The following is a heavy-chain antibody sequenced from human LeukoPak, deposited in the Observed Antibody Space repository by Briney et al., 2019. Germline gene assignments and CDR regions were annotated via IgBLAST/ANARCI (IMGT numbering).Heavy chain of an antibody. J-gene: IGHJ5*02. CDR2: VSSSGGIT. Sequence: GGSLRLSCAASGFAFRSYGLSWVRPAPGKGREWVSSVSSSGGITWNADSVKGRITISRDFSKNTLFLLMNSLRAEDTAVYYCARDGGYCSGGTCNNWFDPWGQRTLVTVSS. CDR3: ARDGGYCSGGTCNNWFDP. V-gene: IGHV3-23*01. D-gene: IGHD2-15*01. CDR1: GFAFRSYG.